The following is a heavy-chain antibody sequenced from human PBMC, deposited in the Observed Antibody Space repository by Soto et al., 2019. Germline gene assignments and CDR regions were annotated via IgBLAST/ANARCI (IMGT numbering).Heavy chain of an antibody. CDR3: ARDSGDTSGYMLDY. V-gene: IGHV1-46*01. Sequence: WASVKVSCKASGYTFTTYYIHWVRQAPGQGLEWMGIINPNGGGTSYAQKFQGRVTMTRDTSTSTVYMELSSLRSEDTAVYYCARDSGDTSGYMLDYWGQGALVTVSS. D-gene: IGHD3-22*01. CDR2: INPNGGGT. J-gene: IGHJ4*02. CDR1: GYTFTTYY.